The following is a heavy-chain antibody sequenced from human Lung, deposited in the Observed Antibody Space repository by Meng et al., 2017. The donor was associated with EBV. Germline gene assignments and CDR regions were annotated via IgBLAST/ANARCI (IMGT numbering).Heavy chain of an antibody. CDR3: ARVLIGDYGPAEYFQH. J-gene: IGHJ1*01. Sequence: QVQLVESGGGLVKPGGSLRLSCAASGFTFSDYYMSWIRQAPGTGLEWVSYISSSGSYRYYADSVKGRFTISRDNAKNSLYLQMNSLRAEDTAVYYCARVLIGDYGPAEYFQHWGQGPLVTVYS. V-gene: IGHV3-11*01. CDR2: ISSSGSYR. D-gene: IGHD4-17*01. CDR1: GFTFSDYY.